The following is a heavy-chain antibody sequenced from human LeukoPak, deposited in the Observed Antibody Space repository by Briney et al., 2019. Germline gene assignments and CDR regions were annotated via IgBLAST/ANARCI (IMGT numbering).Heavy chain of an antibody. Sequence: SETLSLTCRVSGDAIRDSVYYWGWIRQPPGKGLEWIGNVFYSGSAYYNPSLKSRVSILVDTSKNQFSLKLTSVTAADTAVYYCARGLAGGRYSSSVSFFDYWGQGILVTVSS. CDR3: ARGLAGGRYSSSVSFFDY. CDR1: GDAIRDSVYY. V-gene: IGHV4-39*07. J-gene: IGHJ4*02. D-gene: IGHD6-6*01. CDR2: VFYSGSA.